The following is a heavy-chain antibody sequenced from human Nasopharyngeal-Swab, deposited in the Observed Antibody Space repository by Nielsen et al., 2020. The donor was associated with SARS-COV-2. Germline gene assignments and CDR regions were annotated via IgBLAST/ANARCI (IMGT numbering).Heavy chain of an antibody. CDR1: GFTFSNYW. CDR2: IDEYGTTI. V-gene: IGHV3-74*01. J-gene: IGHJ4*02. Sequence: GSLRLSCVASGFTFSNYWMHWVRQAPGKGLVWVSRIDEYGTTINYADSVKGRFAISRDNAKNTLYLQMNSLRADDTAMYYCASDLSGRDVFWSQGTLVTVAS. D-gene: IGHD6-19*01. CDR3: ASDLSGRDVF.